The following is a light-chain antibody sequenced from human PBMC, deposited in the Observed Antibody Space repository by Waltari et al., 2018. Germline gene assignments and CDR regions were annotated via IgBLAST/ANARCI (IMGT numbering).Light chain of an antibody. CDR3: AAWDDSLNGPV. CDR2: SNN. Sequence: QSVLTQPPSASGTPGQRVTISCSGSSSNIGSNTVNWYQPPPGTAPKLPIYSNNQRPSGVPDRFSGSKSGTSASLAISGLQSEDEADYYCAAWDDSLNGPVFGGGTKLTVL. V-gene: IGLV1-44*01. CDR1: SSNIGSNT. J-gene: IGLJ3*02.